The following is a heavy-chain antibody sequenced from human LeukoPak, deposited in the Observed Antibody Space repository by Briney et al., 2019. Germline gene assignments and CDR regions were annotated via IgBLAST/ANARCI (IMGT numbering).Heavy chain of an antibody. Sequence: GGSLRLSCAASGFTFSNYWMHWVRQAPGKGLVWVSRINRDGSSTTYGDSVKGRFTISRDNAKNTLYLQMNSLRAEDTAVYYCARDLTGDYYDSSGYSSTLWYYFDYWGQGTLVTVSS. V-gene: IGHV3-74*01. D-gene: IGHD3-22*01. CDR2: INRDGSST. CDR1: GFTFSNYW. CDR3: ARDLTGDYYDSSGYSSTLWYYFDY. J-gene: IGHJ4*02.